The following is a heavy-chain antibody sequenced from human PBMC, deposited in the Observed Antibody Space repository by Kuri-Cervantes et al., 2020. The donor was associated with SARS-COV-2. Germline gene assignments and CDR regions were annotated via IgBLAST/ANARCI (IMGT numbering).Heavy chain of an antibody. CDR1: GYTFTGSY. J-gene: IGHJ4*02. CDR2: INPNSGGT. Sequence: ASVQVSCKASGYTFTGSYIHWLRQAPGQGLEWMVWINPNSGGTNYAQKFQGWVTMTRATSHSISYMECSSLTSDDTAVNNCARGMGCRGLRVVLVWLGAGRLDFWGQGTLVTVSS. D-gene: IGHD2-8*02. V-gene: IGHV1-2*04. CDR3: ARGMGCRGLRVVLVWLGAGRLDF.